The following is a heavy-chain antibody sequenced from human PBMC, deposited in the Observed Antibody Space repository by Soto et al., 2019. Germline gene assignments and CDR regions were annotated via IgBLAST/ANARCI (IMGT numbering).Heavy chain of an antibody. CDR2: ISAYNGNT. CDR3: ARDYAITGSKSLDY. CDR1: GYDFTNYG. V-gene: IGHV1-18*01. J-gene: IGHJ4*02. D-gene: IGHD1-20*01. Sequence: QVQLVQSGAEVKKPGASVKVSCKASGYDFTNYGFSWVRQAPGQGLEWMGWISAYNGNTDYAQNIQGRVTMTTDTSTRTAYMGLRGLSADDTAVDYWARDYAITGSKSLDYWGEGTLVTVSS.